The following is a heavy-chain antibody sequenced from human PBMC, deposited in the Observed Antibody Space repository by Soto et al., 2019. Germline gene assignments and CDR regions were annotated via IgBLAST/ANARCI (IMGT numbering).Heavy chain of an antibody. CDR3: ARDVGTTVYYYYGMDV. CDR2: TYYRSKWYN. Sequence: PSQTLSLTCAISGDSVSSNSAAWNWFRQSPSRGLEWLGRTYYRSKWYNDYAVSVKSRITINPDTSKNQFSLQLNSVTPEDTAVYYCARDVGTTVYYYYGMDVWGQGTTVTVSS. CDR1: GDSVSSNSAA. D-gene: IGHD1-26*01. V-gene: IGHV6-1*01. J-gene: IGHJ6*02.